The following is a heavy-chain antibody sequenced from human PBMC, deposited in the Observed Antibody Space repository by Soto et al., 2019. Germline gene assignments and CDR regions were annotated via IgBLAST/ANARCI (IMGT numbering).Heavy chain of an antibody. CDR1: SASLSSSTYY. CDR2: IYYSGNT. Sequence: QLQLQESGPGLVKPSETLSLTCSVSSASLSSSTYYWSWIRQPPGRGPEWIGSIYYSGNTYYKPSLKSRVSISIDTSRNQFSLKLTSVTAADTVVYYCASSSPFHYWGPGILVTVSS. J-gene: IGHJ4*02. CDR3: ASSSPFHY. D-gene: IGHD6-6*01. V-gene: IGHV4-39*01.